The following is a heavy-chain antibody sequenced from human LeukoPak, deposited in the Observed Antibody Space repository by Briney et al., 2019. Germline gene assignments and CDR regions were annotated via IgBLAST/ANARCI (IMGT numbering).Heavy chain of an antibody. J-gene: IGHJ4*02. CDR1: GFTFSSYG. CDR2: IRYDGSDK. Sequence: GGSLRLSCAASGFTFSSYGMHWVRQAPGKGLEWVAFIRYDGSDKYYADSVKGRFTISRDNSKNTLYLQMNSLRAEDTAVYYCAKNWVAATFHFDYWGQGTLVTVSS. D-gene: IGHD1-26*01. CDR3: AKNWVAATFHFDY. V-gene: IGHV3-30*02.